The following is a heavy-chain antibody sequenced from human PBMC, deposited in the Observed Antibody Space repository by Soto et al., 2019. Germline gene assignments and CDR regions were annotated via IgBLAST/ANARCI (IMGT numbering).Heavy chain of an antibody. V-gene: IGHV4-61*01. CDR2: IYYTGRT. Sequence: QVQLQESGPGLVKPSETLSLTCTVSGGSVSTGRYYWSWSRQPPGKGLEWIGYIYYTGRTSYASSLQSRVTISVDTSKNQFSLNLNSVTAADTAVYYCARSGAGSGWLGGQGTLVTVSS. CDR1: GGSVSTGRYY. CDR3: ARSGAGSGWL. J-gene: IGHJ4*02. D-gene: IGHD6-19*01.